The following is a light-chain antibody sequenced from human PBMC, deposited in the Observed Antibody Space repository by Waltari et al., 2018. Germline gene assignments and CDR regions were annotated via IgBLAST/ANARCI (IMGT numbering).Light chain of an antibody. J-gene: IGLJ1*01. Sequence: QSALTQPASVSGSPGQSITISCTGTFSDVGRYDYFSWYQQHPGKAPKLLIHDVTDRPSGVADRFSGSKSGNTASLTISGLPADDEADYYCTSYTSSTTTPYVFGTGTQVTV. CDR1: FSDVGRYDY. V-gene: IGLV2-14*03. CDR2: DVT. CDR3: TSYTSSTTTPYV.